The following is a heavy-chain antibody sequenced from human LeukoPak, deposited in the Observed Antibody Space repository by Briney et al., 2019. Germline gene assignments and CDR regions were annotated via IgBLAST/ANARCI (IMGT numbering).Heavy chain of an antibody. CDR1: GYTFTGYY. CDR2: INPNSGGT. Sequence: GASVKVSCKASGYTFTGYYMHWVRQAPGQGLEWMGWINPNSGGTNYAQKFQGRVTMTRDTSISTAYMELNRLRPDDTAVYYCARDPAHNYYDSSGYPFDYWGQGTLVTVSS. V-gene: IGHV1-2*02. J-gene: IGHJ4*02. D-gene: IGHD3-22*01. CDR3: ARDPAHNYYDSSGYPFDY.